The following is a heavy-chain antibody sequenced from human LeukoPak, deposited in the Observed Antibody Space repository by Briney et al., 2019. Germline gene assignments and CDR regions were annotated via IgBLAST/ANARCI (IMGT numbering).Heavy chain of an antibody. Sequence: GGSLRLSCAASGFTFSSYWMHWVRQAPGKGLVRVSRINSGGSSTSYADSVQGRFTISRDNAKNTLYLQMNSLRAEDTAVCYCARDQWDLYYYYGMDVWGQGTTVTVSS. J-gene: IGHJ6*02. CDR1: GFTFSSYW. D-gene: IGHD1-26*01. CDR2: INSGGSST. V-gene: IGHV3-74*01. CDR3: ARDQWDLYYYYGMDV.